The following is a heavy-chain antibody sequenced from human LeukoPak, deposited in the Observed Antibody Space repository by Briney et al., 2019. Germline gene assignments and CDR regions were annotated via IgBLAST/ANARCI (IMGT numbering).Heavy chain of an antibody. CDR3: GKDAVLYTLGYYYYYMDV. D-gene: IGHD2-2*02. CDR2: ISWDGGST. J-gene: IGHJ6*03. V-gene: IGHV3-43D*03. Sequence: GGSLRLSCAASGFTFDDYAMHWVRQAPGKGLEWVSLISWDGGSTYYADSVKGRFTISRDNSKNSLYLQMNSLRAEDTALYYCGKDAVLYTLGYYYYYMDVWGKGTTVTVSS. CDR1: GFTFDDYA.